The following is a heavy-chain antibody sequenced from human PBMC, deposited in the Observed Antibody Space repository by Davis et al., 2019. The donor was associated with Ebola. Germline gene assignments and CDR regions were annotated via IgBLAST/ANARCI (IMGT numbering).Heavy chain of an antibody. CDR1: GFTFSSYS. CDR2: ISSSSSYI. CDR3: ARELGYCSSTSCWGYIDY. D-gene: IGHD2-2*01. Sequence: GESLKISCAASGFTFSSYSMNWVRQAPGKVLEWVSSISSSSSYIYYADSVKGRFTISRDNAKNSLYLQMNSLRAEDTAVYYCARELGYCSSTSCWGYIDYWGQGTLVTVSS. V-gene: IGHV3-21*01. J-gene: IGHJ4*02.